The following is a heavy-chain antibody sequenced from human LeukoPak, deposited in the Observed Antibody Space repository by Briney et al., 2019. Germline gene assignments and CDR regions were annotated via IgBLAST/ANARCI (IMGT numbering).Heavy chain of an antibody. CDR1: GGSISSGGYY. CDR3: ARDDTGEATAQAGHATPVLRY. CDR2: IYYSGST. D-gene: IGHD1-1*01. Sequence: SETLSLTCTVSGGSISSGGYYRSWIRQHPGKGLEWTGYIYYSGSTYYNPSLKSRVTISVDTSKNQFSLKLSSVTAADTAVYYCARDDTGEATAQAGHATPVLRYWGQGTLVTVSS. J-gene: IGHJ4*02. V-gene: IGHV4-31*03.